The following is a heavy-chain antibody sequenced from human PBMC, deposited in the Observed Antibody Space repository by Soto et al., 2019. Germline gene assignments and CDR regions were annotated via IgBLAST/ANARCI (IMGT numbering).Heavy chain of an antibody. D-gene: IGHD3-22*01. CDR1: GGSISSGGYS. CDR3: TRPISTVTTLDY. CDR2: IYHSGST. J-gene: IGHJ4*02. V-gene: IGHV4-30-2*01. Sequence: QLQLQESGSGLVKPSQTLSLTCAVSGGSISSGGYSWSWIRQPPGKGLEWVGYIYHSGSTYYNPSLKSLFTLSIDRSKNQFSLKLVSVPASHTAVNYLTRPISTVTTLDYWGQGTLVTVSS.